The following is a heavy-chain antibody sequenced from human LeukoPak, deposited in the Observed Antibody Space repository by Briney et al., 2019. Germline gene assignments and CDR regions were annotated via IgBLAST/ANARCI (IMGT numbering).Heavy chain of an antibody. Sequence: GGSLRLSCAASGFTFSSYSMNWVRQAPGKGLVWVSHINNDGSGTTYADSVRGRFTISRDNAKNTLDLQMNSLRAEDTAVYYCARGGWGTAIDYLGQGSLVTVSS. CDR2: INNDGSGT. CDR3: ARGGWGTAIDY. D-gene: IGHD1-7*01. CDR1: GFTFSSYS. J-gene: IGHJ4*02. V-gene: IGHV3-74*01.